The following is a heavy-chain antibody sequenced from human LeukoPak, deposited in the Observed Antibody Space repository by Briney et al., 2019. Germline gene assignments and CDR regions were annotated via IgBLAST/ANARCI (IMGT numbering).Heavy chain of an antibody. CDR1: GYTFTSYD. Sequence: ASVKVSCNASGYTFTSYDINWVRQATGQGLEWMGWMNPNSGNTGYAQKFQGRVTITRNTSISTAYMELSSLRSEDTAVYYCARGARGYDYYYYMDVWGKGTTVTVSS. D-gene: IGHD6-6*01. CDR2: MNPNSGNT. J-gene: IGHJ6*03. CDR3: ARGARGYDYYYYMDV. V-gene: IGHV1-8*03.